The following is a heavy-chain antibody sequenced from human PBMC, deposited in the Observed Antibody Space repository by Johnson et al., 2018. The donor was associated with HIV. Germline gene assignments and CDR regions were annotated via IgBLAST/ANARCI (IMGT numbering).Heavy chain of an antibody. J-gene: IGHJ3*02. CDR3: AREHRYYYDSSGYYRGDAFDI. CDR1: GFTFSSYG. V-gene: IGHV3-30*02. Sequence: QVQLVESGGGVVQPGGSLRLSCAASGFTFSSYGMHWVRQAPGKGLEWVAFIRYDGSNKYYADSVKGRFTISRDNSKNTLYLQMNSLRAEDTAVYYCAREHRYYYDSSGYYRGDAFDIWGQGTMVTVSS. CDR2: IRYDGSNK. D-gene: IGHD3-22*01.